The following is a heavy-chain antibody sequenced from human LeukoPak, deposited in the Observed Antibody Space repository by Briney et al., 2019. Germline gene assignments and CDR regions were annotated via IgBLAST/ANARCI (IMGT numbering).Heavy chain of an antibody. D-gene: IGHD5-12*01. Sequence: ASVKVSCKASGGTFSSYAISWVRQAPGQGLEWMGRIIPILGIANYAQKFQGRVTITADKSTSTAYMELSSLRSEDTAVYYCASLPDIVATIGVGHYYGMDVWGQGTTVTVSS. J-gene: IGHJ6*02. CDR2: IIPILGIA. CDR3: ASLPDIVATIGVGHYYGMDV. CDR1: GGTFSSYA. V-gene: IGHV1-69*04.